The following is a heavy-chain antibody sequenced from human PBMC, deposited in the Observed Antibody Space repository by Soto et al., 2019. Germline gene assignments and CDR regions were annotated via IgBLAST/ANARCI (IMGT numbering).Heavy chain of an antibody. CDR3: AREGYAYGLDF. V-gene: IGHV3-53*02. CDR1: GLSVSDKY. Sequence: EVQLVQTGGGLIKPGGSLSLSCAASGLSVSDKYMSWVRQAPGKGLEWVSLTYTGGNSYFADFVKGRFIVSRDISKNTLFLHMNSLAAEDTAVHYCAREGYAYGLDFWGQGSLVTVSS. CDR2: TYTGGNS. J-gene: IGHJ4*02. D-gene: IGHD3-10*01.